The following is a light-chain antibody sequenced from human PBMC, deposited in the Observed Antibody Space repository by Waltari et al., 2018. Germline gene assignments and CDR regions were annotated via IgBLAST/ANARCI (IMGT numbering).Light chain of an antibody. CDR3: SADTFTSTPVV. J-gene: IGLJ2*01. CDR1: DSDVGAYDF. V-gene: IGLV2-14*01. CDR2: EVS. Sequence: QSALTQPASVSGSPGQSITISCSGTDSDVGAYDFVSWYQHHPGKAPHLIIYEVSNRPSGISNRSSASKAGNTASLTIAGLQAEDEADDYCSADTFTSTPVVFGGGTKVTVL.